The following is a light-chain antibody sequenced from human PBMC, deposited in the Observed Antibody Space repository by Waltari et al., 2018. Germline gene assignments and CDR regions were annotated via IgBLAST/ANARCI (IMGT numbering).Light chain of an antibody. CDR3: QQRRNWPLT. CDR1: QSVGTY. V-gene: IGKV3-11*01. Sequence: EIVLTQSPAILSFSPGERATLSCRASQSVGTYLAWYQQRPGQSPRLLIYDASNRATGIPARFTGSGSETDFTLTISSLQPEDFAVYYCQQRRNWPLTFGGGTKV. CDR2: DAS. J-gene: IGKJ4*01.